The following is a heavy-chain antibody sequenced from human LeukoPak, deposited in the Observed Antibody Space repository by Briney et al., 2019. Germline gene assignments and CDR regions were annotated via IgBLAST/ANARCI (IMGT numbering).Heavy chain of an antibody. CDR3: ARGPLHVVVPAATWFDH. CDR1: GFTFSTYG. Sequence: PGGSLRLSCAASGFTFSTYGMNWVRQAPGKGLEWVSFISSSGSTIYYADSVKGRFTISRDNAKNSLYLQMNSLRAEDTAVYYCARGPLHVVVPAATWFDHWGQGILVTVSS. CDR2: ISSSGSTI. D-gene: IGHD2-2*01. J-gene: IGHJ5*02. V-gene: IGHV3-48*03.